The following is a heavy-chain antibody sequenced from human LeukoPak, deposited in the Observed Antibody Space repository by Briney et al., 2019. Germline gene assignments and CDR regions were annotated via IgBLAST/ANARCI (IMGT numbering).Heavy chain of an antibody. D-gene: IGHD3-16*01. CDR2: IYHSGST. CDR3: ARGEFDGGVYFDY. CDR1: GGSISSSYW. V-gene: IGHV4-4*02. J-gene: IGHJ4*02. Sequence: SETLSLTCAVSGGSISSSYWWSWVRQPPGKGLEWIGEIYHSGSTNYNPSLKNRVTISVDKSKNQFSLRLNSVTAADTAVYYCARGEFDGGVYFDYWGQGTLVTVSS.